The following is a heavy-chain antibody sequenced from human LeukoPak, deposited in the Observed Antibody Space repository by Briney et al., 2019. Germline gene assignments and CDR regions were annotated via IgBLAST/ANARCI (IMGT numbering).Heavy chain of an antibody. CDR3: ARDRAGMDV. D-gene: IGHD3-10*01. Sequence: GGSLRLSCAASGFTFSRYWMSWVRQAPGKGLEWVANIKQDESEKYYVDSVKGRFTISRDNAKNSLYLQMNSLRAEDTAVYYCARDRAGMDVWGQGTTVTVSS. J-gene: IGHJ6*02. CDR1: GFTFSRYW. CDR2: IKQDESEK. V-gene: IGHV3-7*01.